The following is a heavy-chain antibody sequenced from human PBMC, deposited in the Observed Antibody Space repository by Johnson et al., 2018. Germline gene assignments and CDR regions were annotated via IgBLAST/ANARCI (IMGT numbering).Heavy chain of an antibody. D-gene: IGHD6-19*01. J-gene: IGHJ6*02. CDR2: FYYRGRT. CDR1: GGSISSSIYY. V-gene: IGHV4-39*07. CDR3: ARDNVAGYNYYGRDV. Sequence: QVQLQESGPGLVKPSETLSLTCTVSGGSISSSIYYWGWIRQPPGKGLEWMGSFYYRGRTYYNRSLKSRVTISADTSKNQFSLTLNSVTAADPPVSYCARDNVAGYNYYGRDVWGQGTKVTVSS.